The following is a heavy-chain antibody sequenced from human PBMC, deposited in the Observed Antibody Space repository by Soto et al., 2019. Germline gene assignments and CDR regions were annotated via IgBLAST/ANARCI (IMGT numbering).Heavy chain of an antibody. CDR3: AKXXXXPXYYYGLDV. CDR1: GYTFSRYG. CDR2: ISGYNGDT. J-gene: IGHJ6*02. Sequence: QGQLVQSGGEVKKPGASVKVSCKASGYTFSRYGISWVRQAPGQGLEWMGWISGYNGDTNYAQKFQGRVTMTIDTSTTTAFMELRGLTSDDTAIYYCAKXXXXPXYYYGLDVWGQGTTVTVSS. V-gene: IGHV1-18*01.